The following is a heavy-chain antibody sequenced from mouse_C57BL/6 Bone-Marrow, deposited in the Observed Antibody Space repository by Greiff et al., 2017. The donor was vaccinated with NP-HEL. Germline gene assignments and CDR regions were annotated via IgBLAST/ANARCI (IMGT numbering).Heavy chain of an antibody. CDR2: GQGLDWIG. D-gene: IGHD2-5*01. V-gene: IGHV1-87*01. CDR1: STFSRRVP. CDR3: SEDSAVYYCALYSNWYFDV. J-gene: IGHJ1*03. Sequence: VMLVESGPELARPWASVQISCQVFSTFSRRVPFAFWDTNYWLPWVTQRLGQGLDWIGAIYPGNGDTSYHQKFKGKATLTADKSSSTAYMRLSSLTSEDSAVYYCALYSNWYFDVWGTGTTVTVSS.